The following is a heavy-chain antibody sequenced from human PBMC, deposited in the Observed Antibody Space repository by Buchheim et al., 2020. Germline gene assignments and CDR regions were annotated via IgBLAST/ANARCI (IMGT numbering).Heavy chain of an antibody. CDR2: ISSSSSTI. D-gene: IGHD3-10*01. J-gene: IGHJ4*02. Sequence: EVQLVESGGGLVQPGGSLRLSCAASGFTFSSCSMNWVRQAPGKGLEWVSYISSSSSTIYYAESVKGRFTISRDNAKNSLYLQMNSLIAEDTAVYYCARGMVRGVMVNWGQGTL. CDR3: ARGMVRGVMVN. CDR1: GFTFSSCS. V-gene: IGHV3-48*01.